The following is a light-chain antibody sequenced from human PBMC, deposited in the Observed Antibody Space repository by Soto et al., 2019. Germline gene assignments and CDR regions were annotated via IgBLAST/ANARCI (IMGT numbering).Light chain of an antibody. Sequence: EIVLTQSPGSLSLSPGERATLSCRASQSVSSTFFDWYQQRPGQAPRLLMYGASSRATGIPERCSGCGSGTTLTLTIRSLEHEDFSVYYCQQFDSSVTFGQGTKVDIK. CDR1: QSVSSTF. CDR2: GAS. CDR3: QQFDSSVT. J-gene: IGKJ1*01. V-gene: IGKV3-20*01.